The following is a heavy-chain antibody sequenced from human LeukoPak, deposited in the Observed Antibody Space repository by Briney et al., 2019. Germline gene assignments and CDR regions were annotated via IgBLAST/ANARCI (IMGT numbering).Heavy chain of an antibody. Sequence: SQTVSLMCAISGDGVSSNSAAWNWIRQSPSRGLEWLGRTYYRSKWYYDYALSMKSRITINPVMSKNQFSLQLNSVTPEDTAVYFCASETSGFCSGGDWLYYLLSWGPGTLVTVSS. CDR3: ASETSGFCSGGDWLYYLLS. J-gene: IGHJ4*02. CDR2: TYYRSKWYY. V-gene: IGHV6-1*01. CDR1: GDGVSSNSAA. D-gene: IGHD2-15*01.